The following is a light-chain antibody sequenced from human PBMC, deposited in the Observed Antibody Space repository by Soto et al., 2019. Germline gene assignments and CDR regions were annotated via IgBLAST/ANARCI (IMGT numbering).Light chain of an antibody. CDR2: DNT. Sequence: QSVLTQPPSVSAAPGQKVTISCTGSTSNVGKNYVSWYQHLPGTAPKLLIYDNTKRHSGIPDRFSGSKSGTSATLGITGLQTGDEADYYSGAWDGSLSAGIFGTGTKVTVL. V-gene: IGLV1-51*01. CDR1: TSNVGKNY. CDR3: GAWDGSLSAGI. J-gene: IGLJ1*01.